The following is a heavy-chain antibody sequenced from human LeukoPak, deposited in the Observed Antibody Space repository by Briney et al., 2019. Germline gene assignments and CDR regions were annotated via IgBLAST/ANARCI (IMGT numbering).Heavy chain of an antibody. CDR1: GYTLAELS. CDR3: ATGATMIVPTDY. CDR2: FDPEDGET. V-gene: IGHV1-24*01. Sequence: ASVKVSCKVSGYTLAELSMHWVRQAPGKGLEWMGGFDPEDGETIYAQKFQGRVTMTEDTSTDTAYMELSSLRSEDTAVYYCATGATMIVPTDYWGQGTLVTVSS. J-gene: IGHJ4*02. D-gene: IGHD3-22*01.